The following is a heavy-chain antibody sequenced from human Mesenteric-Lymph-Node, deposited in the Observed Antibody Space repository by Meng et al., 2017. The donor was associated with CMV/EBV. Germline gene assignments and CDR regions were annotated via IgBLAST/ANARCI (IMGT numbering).Heavy chain of an antibody. D-gene: IGHD2-2*01. V-gene: IGHV3-23*03. Sequence: GGSLRLSCAASGFTSSTYGMTWVRQAPGKGLEWVSVIYSGGSATYYADSVKGRFIIPRDNSKNTLYLQMSTLRVEDTAVYYCARNRANRFCSSTSCYTPEMDVWGQGTTVTVSS. J-gene: IGHJ6*02. CDR1: GFTSSTYG. CDR2: IYSGGSAT. CDR3: ARNRANRFCSSTSCYTPEMDV.